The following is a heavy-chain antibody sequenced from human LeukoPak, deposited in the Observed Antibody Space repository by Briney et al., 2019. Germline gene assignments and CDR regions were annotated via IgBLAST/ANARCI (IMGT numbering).Heavy chain of an antibody. CDR3: ARVGAAAGKIDY. D-gene: IGHD6-13*01. CDR1: GGTFSSYA. CDR2: IIPIFGTA. Sequence: GASVKVSCKASGGTFSSYAISWVRQAPGQGLEWMGGIIPIFGTANYAQKSQGRVTITADKSTSTAYMELSSLRSEDTAVYYCARVGAAAGKIDYWGQGTLVTVSS. V-gene: IGHV1-69*06. J-gene: IGHJ4*02.